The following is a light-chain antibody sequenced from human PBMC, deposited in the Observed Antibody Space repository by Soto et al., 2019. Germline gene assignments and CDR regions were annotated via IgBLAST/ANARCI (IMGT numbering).Light chain of an antibody. CDR3: QQRSNWPLT. CDR2: DAS. J-gene: IGKJ4*01. Sequence: EIVLTQSPATLSLSPGGRATLSCRASQSVSLSLAWYQQKPGQAPRLLIYDASNRATGVPARFSGSGSGTDFTITISSLEPEDVEVYYGQQRSNWPLTFGGGTKVDIK. CDR1: QSVSLS. V-gene: IGKV3-11*01.